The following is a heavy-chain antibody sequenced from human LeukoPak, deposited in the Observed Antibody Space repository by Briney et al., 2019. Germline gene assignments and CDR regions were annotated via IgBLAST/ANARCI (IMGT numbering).Heavy chain of an antibody. V-gene: IGHV3-7*04. Sequence: GGSLRLSCAASGFTFSKFWMTWVRQAPGKRLDWVANIKQDGSEKYYVDSVEGRFTISRDNAKNSLYLQMNSLRAEDTAVYYCARTGPFDYWGQGTLVTVSS. J-gene: IGHJ4*02. D-gene: IGHD1-14*01. CDR3: ARTGPFDY. CDR2: IKQDGSEK. CDR1: GFTFSKFW.